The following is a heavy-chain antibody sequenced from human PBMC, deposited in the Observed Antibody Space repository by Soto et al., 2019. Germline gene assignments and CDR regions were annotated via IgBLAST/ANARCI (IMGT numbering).Heavy chain of an antibody. J-gene: IGHJ4*02. V-gene: IGHV1-3*01. D-gene: IGHD6-6*01. CDR1: GYSFTSYA. CDR3: ARGLRSVLDY. CDR2: INADNGDT. Sequence: ASVKVSCKTSGYSFTSYAMHWVRQAPGQRLEWLGWINADNGDTKYSQKFSGRVTITRDTSANTAFMELTSLRAEDTAIYYCARGLRSVLDYWGQGTLVTVSS.